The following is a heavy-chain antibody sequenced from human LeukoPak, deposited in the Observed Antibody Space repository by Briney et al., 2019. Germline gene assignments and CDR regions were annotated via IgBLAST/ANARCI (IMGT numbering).Heavy chain of an antibody. Sequence: QPGGSLRLSCAASGFTFSSCWMSWVRQAPGKGLEWVANIKQDGSEKYYVNSVKGRFTISRDNAKNSLYLQMNSLRAEDTAVYYCAREKWELASPFDYWGQGTLVTVSS. CDR2: IKQDGSEK. J-gene: IGHJ4*02. CDR1: GFTFSSCW. D-gene: IGHD1-26*01. CDR3: AREKWELASPFDY. V-gene: IGHV3-7*01.